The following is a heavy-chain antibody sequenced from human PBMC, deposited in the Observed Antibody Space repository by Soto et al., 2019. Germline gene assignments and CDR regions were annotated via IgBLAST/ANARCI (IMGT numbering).Heavy chain of an antibody. CDR3: ARGTSVPM. Sequence: DSGKVYCKTSGYTFTSYGISWVRQAPGQGLEWMGLITTGKGNTNYAQKFQGRVTMTRDTSTSTVYMELTSLRSEDTAVYYCARGTSVPMWGQGTQVTVSS. J-gene: IGHJ4*02. CDR2: ITTGKGNT. CDR1: GYTFTSYG. V-gene: IGHV1-18*01. D-gene: IGHD2-2*01.